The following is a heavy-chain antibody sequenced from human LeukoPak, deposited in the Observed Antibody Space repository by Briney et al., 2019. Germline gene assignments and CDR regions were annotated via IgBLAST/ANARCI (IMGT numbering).Heavy chain of an antibody. CDR3: ARVYDSSGYSDYFDY. V-gene: IGHV4-30-2*01. D-gene: IGHD3-22*01. J-gene: IGHJ4*02. CDR1: GGSISSGGYS. Sequence: NASETLSLTCAVSGGSISSGGYSWSWIRQPPGKGLEWIGYICHSGSTYYNPSLKSRVTISVDRSKNQFSLKLSSVTAADTAVYYCARVYDSSGYSDYFDYWGQGTLVTVSS. CDR2: ICHSGST.